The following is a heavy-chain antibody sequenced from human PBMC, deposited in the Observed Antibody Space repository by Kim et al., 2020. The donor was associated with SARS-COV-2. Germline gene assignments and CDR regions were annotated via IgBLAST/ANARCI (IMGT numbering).Heavy chain of an antibody. D-gene: IGHD3-22*01. CDR3: ARDRPWGSSGYYYDY. CDR1: GFTFSSYG. J-gene: IGHJ4*02. Sequence: GGSLRLSCAASGFTFSSYGMNWVRQAPGKGLEWVSYISSSSSSIYYADSVKGRFTISRDNAKNSLYLQMNSLRDEDTAVYYCARDRPWGSSGYYYDYWGQGTLVTVSS. CDR2: ISSSSSSI. V-gene: IGHV3-48*02.